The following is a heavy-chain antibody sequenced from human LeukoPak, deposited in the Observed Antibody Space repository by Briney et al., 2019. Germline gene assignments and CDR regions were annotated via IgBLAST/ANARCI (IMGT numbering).Heavy chain of an antibody. CDR1: GGSISSYY. V-gene: IGHV4-34*01. D-gene: IGHD5-18*01. Sequence: SETLSLTCTVSGGSISSYYWSWIRQPPGKGLEWIGEINHSGSTNYNPSLKSRVTISVDTSKNQFSLKLSSVTAADTAVYYCAREGRRGYSYGYRYWGQGTLVTVSS. CDR2: INHSGST. CDR3: AREGRRGYSYGYRY. J-gene: IGHJ4*02.